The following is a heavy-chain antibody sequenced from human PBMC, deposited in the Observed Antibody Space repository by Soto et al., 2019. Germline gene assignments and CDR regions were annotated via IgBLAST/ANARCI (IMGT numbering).Heavy chain of an antibody. CDR1: GGSISSGDYY. Sequence: TLSLTCTVSGGSISSGDYYWSWIRQPPGKGLEWIGYIYYSGSTYYNPSLKSRVTISVDTSKNQFSLELSSVTAADTAVYYCARDGVAARLYYWGQGTLVTVSS. J-gene: IGHJ4*02. CDR2: IYYSGST. CDR3: ARDGVAARLYY. V-gene: IGHV4-30-4*01. D-gene: IGHD6-6*01.